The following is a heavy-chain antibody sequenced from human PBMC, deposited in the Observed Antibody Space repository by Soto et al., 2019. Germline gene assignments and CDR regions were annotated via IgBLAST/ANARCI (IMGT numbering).Heavy chain of an antibody. J-gene: IGHJ2*01. CDR3: ARGNHRWLQLWYFDL. D-gene: IGHD5-12*01. V-gene: IGHV1-69*12. Sequence: QVQLVQSGAEVKKPGSSVTVSCKASGGTFSSYTISWVRQAPGQGLEWMGGIIPIFGTANYAQKFQGRVTIIADESTSRAYMELSSLRSEDAAVYYCARGNHRWLQLWYFDLWGRGTLVTVSS. CDR2: IIPIFGTA. CDR1: GGTFSSYT.